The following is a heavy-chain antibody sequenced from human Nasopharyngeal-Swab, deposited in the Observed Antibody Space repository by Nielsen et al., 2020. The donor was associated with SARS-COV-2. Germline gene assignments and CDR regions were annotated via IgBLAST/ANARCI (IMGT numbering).Heavy chain of an antibody. J-gene: IGHJ4*02. D-gene: IGHD5-18*01. Sequence: WIRQPPGKGLEWIGYIYYSGSTYYNPSLKSRVTISVDTSKNQFSLKLSSVTAADTAVYYCARRRGVYSYGHDYWGQGTLVTVSS. CDR2: IYYSGST. V-gene: IGHV4-39*01. CDR3: ARRRGVYSYGHDY.